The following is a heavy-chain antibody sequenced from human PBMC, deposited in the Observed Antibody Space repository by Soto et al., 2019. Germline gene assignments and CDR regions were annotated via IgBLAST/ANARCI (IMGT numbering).Heavy chain of an antibody. Sequence: PGGALGLSCAASGLTFSNYAMTWFCQSTGKGLGGVSSTDRDGVSTNHADSVRGRFTISKDNSNNTLYLQMNSLRAEDTDVYYCAKLLAQNFEYWGQGTLVTVSS. J-gene: IGHJ4*02. V-gene: IGHV3-23*01. CDR2: TDRDGVST. CDR1: GLTFSNYA. CDR3: AKLLAQNFEY.